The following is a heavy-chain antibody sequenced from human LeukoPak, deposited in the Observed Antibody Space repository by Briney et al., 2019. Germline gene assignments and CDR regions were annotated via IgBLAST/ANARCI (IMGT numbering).Heavy chain of an antibody. J-gene: IGHJ4*02. CDR1: GYTFTGYY. CDR3: ARSDFWSGYYLDY. D-gene: IGHD3-3*01. CDR2: INPNSGGT. V-gene: IGHV1-2*02. Sequence: ASVKVSCKASGYTFTGYYMHWVRQAPGQGLEWMGWINPNSGGTNYAQKFQGRVTMTRDTSISTAYIELSRLRSDDTAVYYCARSDFWSGYYLDYWGQGTLVTVSS.